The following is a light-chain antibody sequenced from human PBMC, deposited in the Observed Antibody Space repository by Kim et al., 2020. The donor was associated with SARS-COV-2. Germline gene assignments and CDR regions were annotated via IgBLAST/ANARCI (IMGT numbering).Light chain of an antibody. V-gene: IGKV3-20*01. CDR3: QHYGGSPT. CDR2: GAS. Sequence: ENVLTQSPGTLSLSPGERATLSCRASQTVTSSYLAWYQQKPGQAPRLLIHGASSRATGIPDRFSGSGSGTDFTLTISRLEPEDFAMYYCQHYGGSPTFCLGTKVDIK. J-gene: IGKJ1*01. CDR1: QTVTSSY.